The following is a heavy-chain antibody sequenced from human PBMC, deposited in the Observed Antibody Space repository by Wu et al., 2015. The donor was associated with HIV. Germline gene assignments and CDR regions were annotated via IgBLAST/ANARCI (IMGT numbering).Heavy chain of an antibody. CDR1: GYTFTGYY. J-gene: IGHJ4*02. V-gene: IGHV1-2*02. CDR2: INPNSGGT. CDR3: ARGGAYCGGDCSYYFDY. Sequence: VQLVQSGAEVKKPGASVKVSCKASGYTFTGYYMHWVRQAPGQGLEWMGWINPNSGGTNYAQKFQGRVTMTRDTSISTAYMELSRLRSDDTAVYYCARGGAYCGGDCSYYFDYWGQGTLVTVSS. D-gene: IGHD2-21*02.